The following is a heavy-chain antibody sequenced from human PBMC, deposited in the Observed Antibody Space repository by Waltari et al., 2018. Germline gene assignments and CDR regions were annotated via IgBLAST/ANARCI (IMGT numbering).Heavy chain of an antibody. Sequence: QVQLQQLGPGLSKPLVTLSLTCAVYGGSFSGYDWCWIRTTPGKGLEWVGEVNYRGTSNYNPSLNSRVTISIDTSKKQVSLMLRSVTAADTAVYYCARGGRGGARLGSGRAPRGLDVWGQGTMVTVSS. V-gene: IGHV4-34*01. CDR3: ARGGRGGARLGSGRAPRGLDV. D-gene: IGHD6-19*01. CDR2: VNYRGTS. CDR1: GGSFSGYD. J-gene: IGHJ3*01.